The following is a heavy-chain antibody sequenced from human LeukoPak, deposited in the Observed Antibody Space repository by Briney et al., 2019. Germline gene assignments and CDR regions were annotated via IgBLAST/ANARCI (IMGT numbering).Heavy chain of an antibody. CDR2: ISGSSTKT. CDR3: AKFGLAGSGRYHDAFDI. V-gene: IGHV3-11*06. CDR1: GFSFSDYY. J-gene: IGHJ3*02. Sequence: KPGGTLRLSCAVSGFSFSDYYMSWIRQPPGKGLEWVSYISGSSTKTNYADSVKGRFTISRDNAKNSLYLQMDSLRVEDTAIYYCAKFGLAGSGRYHDAFDIWGQGTMVTVSS. D-gene: IGHD3-10*01.